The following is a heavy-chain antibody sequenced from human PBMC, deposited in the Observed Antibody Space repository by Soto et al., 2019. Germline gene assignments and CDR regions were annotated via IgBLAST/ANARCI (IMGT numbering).Heavy chain of an antibody. CDR2: IWYDGSNK. Sequence: QVQLVESGGGVVQPGRSLRLSCAASGFTFSSYGMHWVRQAPGKGLEWVAVIWYDGSNKYYADSVKGRFTISRDNSNNTLYLKMTSLRAEVTAVYYFARGTPGYRYGCNYWGQGTLVTVSA. V-gene: IGHV3-33*01. J-gene: IGHJ4*02. CDR3: ARGTPGYRYGCNY. CDR1: GFTFSSYG. D-gene: IGHD5-18*01.